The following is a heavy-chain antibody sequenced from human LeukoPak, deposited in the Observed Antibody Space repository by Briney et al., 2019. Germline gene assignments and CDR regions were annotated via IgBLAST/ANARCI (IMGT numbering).Heavy chain of an antibody. Sequence: GGSLRLSCAASGFTFSTYWMHWVRHVPGKGLEWVSAISGSGATTYYADSVKGRFTISRDNSRNTLYLQMNSLRADDTAIYYCAKQKSGWYSDYWGQGTLVTVSS. V-gene: IGHV3-23*01. D-gene: IGHD6-19*01. CDR2: ISGSGATT. CDR1: GFTFSTYW. J-gene: IGHJ4*02. CDR3: AKQKSGWYSDY.